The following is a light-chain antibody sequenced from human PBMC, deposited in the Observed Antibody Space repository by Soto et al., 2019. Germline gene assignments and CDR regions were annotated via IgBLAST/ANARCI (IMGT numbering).Light chain of an antibody. V-gene: IGLV2-23*02. CDR3: CSYAGSSTYV. Sequence: QSALTQPASVSGSPGQSITISCTGTSSDVGGFNYVSWYQQHPGKAPKLLIFDVYSRPSGISNRFSGSKSGNTASLTISGLQAEDEADYYCCSYAGSSTYVFGTGTKLTVL. CDR1: SSDVGGFNY. J-gene: IGLJ1*01. CDR2: DVY.